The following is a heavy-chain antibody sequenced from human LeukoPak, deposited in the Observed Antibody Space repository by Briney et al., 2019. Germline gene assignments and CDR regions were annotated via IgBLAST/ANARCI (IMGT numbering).Heavy chain of an antibody. D-gene: IGHD3-22*01. CDR3: AKPPQCYYDSSGSTDDFDY. V-gene: IGHV3-23*01. CDR1: GFTFSSYA. Sequence: PGGSLRLSCAASGFTFSSYAMSWVRQAPGKGLEWVSAISGSGGSTYYADSVKGRFTISRDNSKNTLYLQMNSLRAEDTAVYYCAKPPQCYYDSSGSTDDFDYWGQGTLVTVSS. CDR2: ISGSGGST. J-gene: IGHJ4*02.